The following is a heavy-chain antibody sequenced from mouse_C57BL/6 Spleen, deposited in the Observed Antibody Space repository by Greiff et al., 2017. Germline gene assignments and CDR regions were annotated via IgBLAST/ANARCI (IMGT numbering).Heavy chain of an antibody. J-gene: IGHJ4*01. V-gene: IGHV1-58*01. Sequence: VQLKQSGAELVRPGSSVKMSCKTSGYTFTSYGINWVKQRPGQGLEWIGYIYIGNGYTEYNEKFKGKATLTSDTSSSTAYMQLSSLTSEDSAIYFFARLDGNPHYYAMDYWGQGTSVTVSS. CDR3: ARLDGNPHYYAMDY. D-gene: IGHD2-1*01. CDR2: IYIGNGYT. CDR1: GYTFTSYG.